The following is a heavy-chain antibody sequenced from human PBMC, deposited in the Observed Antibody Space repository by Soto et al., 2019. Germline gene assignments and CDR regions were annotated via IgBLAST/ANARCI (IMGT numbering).Heavy chain of an antibody. CDR2: ILYDGSNE. J-gene: IGHJ4*02. D-gene: IGHD2-15*01. CDR1: GFTFSTYG. V-gene: IGHV3-33*01. CDR3: ARARYQPLPDY. Sequence: QVLLVESGGGVVQPGRSLRLSCTASGFTFSTYGMHWVRQAPGKGLEWVAFILYDGSNEYYVDSVKGRFTISRDNSKNTLDLQMNSLRADDTAVYYCARARYQPLPDYWGQGTLVTVSS.